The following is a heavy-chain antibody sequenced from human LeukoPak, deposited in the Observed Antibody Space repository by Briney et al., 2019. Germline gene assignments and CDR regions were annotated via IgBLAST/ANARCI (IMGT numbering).Heavy chain of an antibody. V-gene: IGHV4-38-2*01. CDR2: IYHSGST. Sequence: SEXXSLTCAVSGYSISSGYYWGWIRQPPGKGLEWIGSIYHSGSTYYNPSLKRRVTISVDTSKNQFSLKLSSVTAADTAVYYCARKYCSSTSCYFPAFDIWGQGTMVTVSS. CDR1: GYSISSGYY. J-gene: IGHJ3*02. D-gene: IGHD2-2*01. CDR3: ARKYCSSTSCYFPAFDI.